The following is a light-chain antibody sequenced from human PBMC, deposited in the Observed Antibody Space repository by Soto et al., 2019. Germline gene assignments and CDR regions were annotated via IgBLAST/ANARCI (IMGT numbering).Light chain of an antibody. Sequence: VSTQSLCTLSLSTGETATLSCRASQTVSSTYLAWYQHKPGRAPRLLIDGASSRAAGIPDRFSGSGSGTDFTLTISRLEPEDLAVYYCQQYDYLVTFGRGTKVDIK. CDR3: QQYDYLVT. V-gene: IGKV3-20*01. J-gene: IGKJ1*01. CDR1: QTVSSTY. CDR2: GAS.